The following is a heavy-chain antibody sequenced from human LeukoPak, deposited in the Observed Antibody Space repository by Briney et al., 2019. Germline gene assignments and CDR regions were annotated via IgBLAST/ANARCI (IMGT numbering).Heavy chain of an antibody. D-gene: IGHD1-26*01. V-gene: IGHV3-72*01. Sequence: HPGGSLRLSCAASGFTFSDHYMDWVRQAPGEGLEWVGRTRNKANSYTTEYAASVKGRFTISRDDSKNSLYLQMNSLKTEDTAVYYCARDVGANTDYWGQGTLVTVSS. CDR3: ARDVGANTDY. CDR1: GFTFSDHY. CDR2: TRNKANSYTT. J-gene: IGHJ4*02.